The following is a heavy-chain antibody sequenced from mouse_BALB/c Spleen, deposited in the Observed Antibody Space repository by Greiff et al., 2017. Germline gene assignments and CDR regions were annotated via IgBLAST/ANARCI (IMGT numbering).Heavy chain of an antibody. Sequence: LQESGPGLVQPSQSLSITCTVSGFSLTSYGVHWVRQSPGKGLEWLGVIWSGGSTDYNAAFISRLSISKDNSKSQVFFKMNSLQANDTAIYYCARMDYYGNYYAMDYWGQGTSVTVSS. J-gene: IGHJ4*01. D-gene: IGHD2-1*01. CDR1: GFSLTSYG. CDR3: ARMDYYGNYYAMDY. CDR2: IWSGGST. V-gene: IGHV2-2*02.